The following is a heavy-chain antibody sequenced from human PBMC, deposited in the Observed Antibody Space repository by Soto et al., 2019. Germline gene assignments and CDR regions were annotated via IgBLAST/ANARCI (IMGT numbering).Heavy chain of an antibody. V-gene: IGHV3-33*01. Sequence: QVQLVESGGGVVQPGRSLRLSCAASGFTFSSYGMHWVRQAPGKGLEWVAVIWYDGSNKYYADSVKGRFTISRDNSKTTLYLQMNSLRAEDTAVYYCAREGGYCSSTSCPPGAFDIWGQGTMVTVSS. CDR2: IWYDGSNK. CDR3: AREGGYCSSTSCPPGAFDI. CDR1: GFTFSSYG. D-gene: IGHD2-2*01. J-gene: IGHJ3*02.